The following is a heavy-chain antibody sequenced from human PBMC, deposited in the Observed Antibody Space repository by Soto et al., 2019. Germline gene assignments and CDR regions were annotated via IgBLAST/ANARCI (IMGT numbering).Heavy chain of an antibody. V-gene: IGHV3-72*01. Sequence: EVQLVESGGGLVQPGGSLRLSCAASGFTFSDHYMDWVRQAPGKGLEWVGRIRNKANSYTTEYAASVKGRFTISRDDSKYSLYLQMDSLKTEDTAVYYCARVYSSSWYGSYFDYWGQGTLVTVSS. J-gene: IGHJ4*02. CDR1: GFTFSDHY. CDR3: ARVYSSSWYGSYFDY. D-gene: IGHD6-13*01. CDR2: IRNKANSYTT.